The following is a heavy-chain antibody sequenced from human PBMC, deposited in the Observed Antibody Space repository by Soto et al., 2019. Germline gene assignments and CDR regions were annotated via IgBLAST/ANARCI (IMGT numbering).Heavy chain of an antibody. CDR1: GFTFSSFS. V-gene: IGHV3-48*01. D-gene: IGHD3-16*01. CDR2: ISGTTSTI. J-gene: IGHJ4*02. Sequence: GGSLRLSCAASGFTFSSFSMNWVRQVPGKGLEWVSYISGTTSTIYYGDSVKGRFTISRENAKNLLYLQMNSLRAEDTAVYYCARESGWGRFAYWGQGTLVTVSS. CDR3: ARESGWGRFAY.